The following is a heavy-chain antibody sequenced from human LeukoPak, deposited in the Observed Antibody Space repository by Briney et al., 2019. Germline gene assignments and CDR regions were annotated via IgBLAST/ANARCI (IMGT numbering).Heavy chain of an antibody. CDR2: INHSGST. CDR1: GGSFSGYY. CDR3: ARGRSATVTTTENWFDP. J-gene: IGHJ5*02. D-gene: IGHD4-11*01. V-gene: IGHV4-34*01. Sequence: PSETLSLTCAVYGGSFSGYYWSWIRQPPGKGLEWIGEINHSGSTNYNPSLKSRVTISVDTSKNQFSLKLSSVTAADTAVYYCARGRSATVTTTENWFDPWCQGTLVNVTS.